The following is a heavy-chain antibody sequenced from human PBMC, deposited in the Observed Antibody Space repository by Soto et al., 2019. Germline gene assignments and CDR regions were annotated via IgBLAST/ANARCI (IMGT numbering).Heavy chain of an antibody. V-gene: IGHV1-46*01. Sequence: GSSLKCSFKASGSTFTSYYMHWVRQAPGQGLECMRIINPSGGSTSYAQKFQGRVTMTRDTSTSTVYMELSSLRSEETAVYYCARDPAYCGGDCSSPRHYSSWFDPWGQGTLVTVSS. CDR1: GSTFTSYY. CDR3: ARDPAYCGGDCSSPRHYSSWFDP. J-gene: IGHJ5*02. CDR2: INPSGGST. D-gene: IGHD2-21*02.